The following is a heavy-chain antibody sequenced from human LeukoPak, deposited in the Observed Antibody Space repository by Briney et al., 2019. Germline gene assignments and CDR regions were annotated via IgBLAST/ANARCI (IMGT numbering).Heavy chain of an antibody. Sequence: ASVKGSCKASGYTFKNYGISWVRQAPGQGLEWMGWISTYNGDTKHAQKVQGRLTLTADASTSTAYMELRGLRSDDTAVYYCARDPSNTRGWYIWFDFWGQGTLVTVSS. V-gene: IGHV1-18*04. CDR1: GYTFKNYG. CDR2: ISTYNGDT. D-gene: IGHD6-19*01. J-gene: IGHJ5*01. CDR3: ARDPSNTRGWYIWFDF.